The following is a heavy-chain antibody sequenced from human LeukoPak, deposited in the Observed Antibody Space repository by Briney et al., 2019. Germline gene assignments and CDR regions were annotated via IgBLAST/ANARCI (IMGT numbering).Heavy chain of an antibody. CDR1: GGPISSYY. D-gene: IGHD3-9*01. CDR3: ARASPHYDILTGYLGLDY. CDR2: INYSGST. J-gene: IGHJ4*02. Sequence: SETLSLTCTVSGGPISSYYWSWFRQPPGKGLEWIGYINYSGSTNYNPSLKSRVTISVDTSKNQFSLKLSSVTAADTAVYYCARASPHYDILTGYLGLDYWGQGTLVTVSS. V-gene: IGHV4-59*12.